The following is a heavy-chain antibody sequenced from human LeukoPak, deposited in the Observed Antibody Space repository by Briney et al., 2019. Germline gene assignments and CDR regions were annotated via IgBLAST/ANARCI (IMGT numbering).Heavy chain of an antibody. CDR2: IYSVGNT. Sequence: PGGSLRLSCASPTFTVSSNYMSWVRQAPGKGLEWVSIIYSVGNTYYADSVKGRFTISRDNSKNTLYLQMNSLRVEDTAVYYCARVFNIAAEDGYGMDVWGQGTTVTVSS. J-gene: IGHJ6*02. CDR3: ARVFNIAAEDGYGMDV. CDR1: TFTVSSNY. V-gene: IGHV3-66*01. D-gene: IGHD6-13*01.